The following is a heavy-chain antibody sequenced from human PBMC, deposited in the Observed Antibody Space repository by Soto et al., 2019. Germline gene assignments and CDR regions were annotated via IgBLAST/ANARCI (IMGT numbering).Heavy chain of an antibody. CDR2: ISGSDGKT. Sequence: SLRLSCAASGFSFGSYALSWVRQAPGKGLEWVSTISGSDGKTFYADAVKGRFSISRDTSQNTLYLQMNSLRADDTAIYYCARWSYLDYWGQGTRVTVSS. CDR1: GFSFGSYA. D-gene: IGHD3-3*01. CDR3: ARWSYLDY. J-gene: IGHJ4*02. V-gene: IGHV3-23*01.